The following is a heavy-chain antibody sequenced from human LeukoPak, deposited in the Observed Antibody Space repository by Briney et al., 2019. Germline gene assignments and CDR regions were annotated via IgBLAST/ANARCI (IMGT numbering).Heavy chain of an antibody. CDR3: ARLWSSSGWYGVY. V-gene: IGHV5-51*01. Sequence: HGESLKISCKGSGYSFTNYWIGRVRQMPGKGLEWMGIIYPGDSDARYSPSFQGQVTISADKSINTAYLQWSSLKASDTAMYYCARLWSSSGWYGVYWGQGTLVAVSS. J-gene: IGHJ4*02. CDR2: IYPGDSDA. D-gene: IGHD6-19*01. CDR1: GYSFTNYW.